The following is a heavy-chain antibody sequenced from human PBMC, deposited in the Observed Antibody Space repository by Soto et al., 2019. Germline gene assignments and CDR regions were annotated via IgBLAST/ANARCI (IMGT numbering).Heavy chain of an antibody. CDR1: GGSFSGYY. CDR3: ALPQGVRYHNLFDP. J-gene: IGHJ5*02. V-gene: IGHV4-34*01. D-gene: IGHD3-9*01. CDR2: INHSGST. Sequence: PSETLSLTCAVYGGSFSGYYWSWIRQPPGKGLEWIGEINHSGSTNYNPSLKSRVTISVDTSKNQFSLKLSSVTAADTAVYYCALPQGVRYHNLFDPWGQGTLVTVSS.